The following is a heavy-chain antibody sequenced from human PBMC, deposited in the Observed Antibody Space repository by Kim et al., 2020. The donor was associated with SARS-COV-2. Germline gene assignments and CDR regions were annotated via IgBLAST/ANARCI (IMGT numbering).Heavy chain of an antibody. CDR1: GFTFSTYA. J-gene: IGHJ4*02. Sequence: GGSLRLSCAASGFTFSTYAMNWVRQAPMKGLEWVSDISNGGDITHYADSVKGRFTISRDNSKNTLYLQMNSLTAEDTAVYYCAKGWRVGATYFDSWGQGNLVTVSS. CDR3: AKGWRVGATYFDS. D-gene: IGHD1-26*01. CDR2: ISNGGDIT. V-gene: IGHV3-23*01.